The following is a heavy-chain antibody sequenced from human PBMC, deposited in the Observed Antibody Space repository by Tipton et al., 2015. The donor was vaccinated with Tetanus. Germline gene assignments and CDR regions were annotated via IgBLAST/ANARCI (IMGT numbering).Heavy chain of an antibody. CDR1: GFLISSYA. Sequence: SLRLSCAGSGFLISSYAMNWVRQVPGEGLEWVSGVSASGNTNYADSVDGRFTISRGNAKNTMYLQMNSLRAEDTAAYYCAKLKSRGDSSAIEHWGQGTLVTVSS. CDR3: AKLKSRGDSSAIEH. V-gene: IGHV3-23*01. J-gene: IGHJ4*02. CDR2: VSASGNT. D-gene: IGHD2-21*02.